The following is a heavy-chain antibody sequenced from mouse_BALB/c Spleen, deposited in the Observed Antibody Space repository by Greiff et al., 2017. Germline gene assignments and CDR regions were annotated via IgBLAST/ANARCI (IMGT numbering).Heavy chain of an antibody. Sequence: EVNLVESGGGLVKPGGSLKLSCAASGFTFSSYAMSWVRQTPEKRLEWVATISSGGSYTYYPDSVKGRFTISRDNAKNTLYLQMSSLRSEDTAMYYCARNWDGRAMDYWGQGTSVTVSS. V-gene: IGHV5-9-3*01. D-gene: IGHD4-1*01. CDR2: ISSGGSYT. J-gene: IGHJ4*01. CDR1: GFTFSSYA. CDR3: ARNWDGRAMDY.